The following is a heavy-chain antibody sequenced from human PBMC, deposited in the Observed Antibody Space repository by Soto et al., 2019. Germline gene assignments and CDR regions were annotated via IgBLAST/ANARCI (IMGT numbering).Heavy chain of an antibody. V-gene: IGHV1-46*01. CDR1: GYTFTIYY. Sequence: GASVKVSCKASGYTFTIYYMHWVRQAPGQGLEWMGIINPSGGSTRYAQKFQSRVTMTRDTSTSTVYMELRSLRSKNTAVYYCARDRIVGAQGSFDYWGQGTLVTVSS. D-gene: IGHD1-26*01. CDR2: INPSGGST. J-gene: IGHJ4*02. CDR3: ARDRIVGAQGSFDY.